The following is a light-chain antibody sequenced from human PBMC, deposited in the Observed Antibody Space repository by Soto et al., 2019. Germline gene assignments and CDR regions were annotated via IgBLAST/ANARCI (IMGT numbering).Light chain of an antibody. CDR3: QQYNIWPQT. Sequence: ELVLTQSPGTLSLSPGESAALSCRASQPVSSNFLAWYQQKPGQAPRLLIYDASNRATGIPARFSGSGSGTEFTLTISSLQSEDFAVYFCQQYNIWPQTFGQGTKVDIK. CDR1: QPVSSN. CDR2: DAS. J-gene: IGKJ1*01. V-gene: IGKV3D-15*01.